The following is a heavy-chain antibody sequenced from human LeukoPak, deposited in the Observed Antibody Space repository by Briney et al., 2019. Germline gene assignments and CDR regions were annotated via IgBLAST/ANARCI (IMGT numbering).Heavy chain of an antibody. CDR3: ARKTDHQTGGDY. CDR1: GFSVSRNY. J-gene: IGHJ4*02. Sequence: GGSLRLSCEASGFSVSRNYMTWVRQAPGEGLEWVSLIYSGGSTSYADSVKGRFTISRDNSKNTLYLQMNSLRAEDTAVYYCARKTDHQTGGDYWGQGTLVTVSS. D-gene: IGHD1-1*01. V-gene: IGHV3-66*01. CDR2: IYSGGST.